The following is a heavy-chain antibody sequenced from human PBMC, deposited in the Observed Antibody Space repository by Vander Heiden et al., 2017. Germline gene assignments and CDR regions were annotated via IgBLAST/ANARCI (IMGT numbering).Heavy chain of an antibody. D-gene: IGHD3-3*01. J-gene: IGHJ6*02. Sequence: QVQLVESGGGVVQPGRSLRLSCAASGFTFISYGMHWVRQAPGKGLEWVAVIWYDGSNKYYADSVKGRFTISRDNSKNTLYLQMNSLRAEDTAVYYCARDATILRFLEWGDGMDVWGQGTTVTVSS. CDR3: ARDATILRFLEWGDGMDV. CDR1: GFTFISYG. V-gene: IGHV3-33*01. CDR2: IWYDGSNK.